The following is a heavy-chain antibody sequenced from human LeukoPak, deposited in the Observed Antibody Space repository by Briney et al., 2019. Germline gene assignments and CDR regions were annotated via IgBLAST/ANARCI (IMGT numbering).Heavy chain of an antibody. V-gene: IGHV6-1*01. CDR2: TYYRSKWYN. CDR3: ARGALEYSSGWYYYYYYMDV. J-gene: IGHJ6*03. Sequence: SQTLSHTCAISGDSVSSNSAAWNWIRQSPSRGLEWLGRTYYRSKWYNDYAVSVKSRITINPDTSKNQFSLQLNSVTPEDTAVYYCARGALEYSSGWYYYYYYMDVWGKGTTVTVSS. D-gene: IGHD6-19*01. CDR1: GDSVSSNSAA.